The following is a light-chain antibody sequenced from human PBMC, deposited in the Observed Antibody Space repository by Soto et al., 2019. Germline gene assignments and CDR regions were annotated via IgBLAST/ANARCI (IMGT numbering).Light chain of an antibody. V-gene: IGKV3-20*01. Sequence: EIVLTQSPGTLSLSPGERATLSCRASQSVSSNYLAWYQQKPGQAPKVLIYRASIRATGIPDRFTGSGSGTDFTLTTSSLQSEDVAVYYCHQYNFWHTFGQGTKVDIK. J-gene: IGKJ1*01. CDR1: QSVSSNY. CDR2: RAS. CDR3: HQYNFWHT.